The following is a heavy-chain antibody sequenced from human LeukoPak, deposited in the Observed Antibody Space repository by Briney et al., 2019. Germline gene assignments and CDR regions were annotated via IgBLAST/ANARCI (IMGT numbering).Heavy chain of an antibody. CDR1: GFSFGDYA. D-gene: IGHD6-13*01. Sequence: SLRLSCTASGFSFGDYAMSWVRQAPGKGLEWVGFIRSKLYGCTTQYAAGVKGRFTISRDDSKSIAYLQMNSLKTEDTAVYYCTRLFSESSSWALDYWGQGSLVTVSS. V-gene: IGHV3-49*04. J-gene: IGHJ4*02. CDR2: IRSKLYGCTT. CDR3: TRLFSESSSWALDY.